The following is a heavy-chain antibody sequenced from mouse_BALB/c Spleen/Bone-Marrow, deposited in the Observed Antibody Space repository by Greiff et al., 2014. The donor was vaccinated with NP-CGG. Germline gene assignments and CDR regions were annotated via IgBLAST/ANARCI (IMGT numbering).Heavy chain of an antibody. D-gene: IGHD1-1*01. CDR3: ARAGLSTDY. CDR2: IYPGDGDT. CDR1: GYAFSFYW. J-gene: IGHJ2*02. V-gene: IGHV1-80*01. Sequence: SGAELVRPGSSVKIPCKTSGYAFSFYWMNWVKQRPGQGLEWIGQIYPGDGDTNYNGKFKGKATLTADTSSGTAYMQLSSLTSEDSAVYFCARAGLSTDYWGQGTSLTVSS.